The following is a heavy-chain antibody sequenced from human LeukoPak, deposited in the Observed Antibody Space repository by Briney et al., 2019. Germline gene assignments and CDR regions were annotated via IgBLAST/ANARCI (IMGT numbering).Heavy chain of an antibody. Sequence: QPGGSLRLSCAASGFTFSSIAMSWVRQAPDKGLEWVSTISGSGGGTYYADSVKGRFTISRDDSKNTLYLQMNSLRADDTAVYYCAKDLGRYRNNFFDYWGQGNWVTVSS. J-gene: IGHJ4*02. D-gene: IGHD1-26*01. V-gene: IGHV3-23*01. CDR3: AKDLGRYRNNFFDY. CDR1: GFTFSSIA. CDR2: ISGSGGGT.